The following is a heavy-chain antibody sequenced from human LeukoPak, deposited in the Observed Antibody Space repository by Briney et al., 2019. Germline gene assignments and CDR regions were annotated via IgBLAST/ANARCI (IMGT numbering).Heavy chain of an antibody. CDR2: IYYSGST. D-gene: IGHD3-22*01. V-gene: IGHV4-39*07. CDR1: GGSISSSSYY. J-gene: IGHJ3*02. Sequence: SETLSLTCTVSGGSISSSSYYWGWIRQPPGKGLEWIGSIYYSGSTYYNPSLKSRVTISVDTSKNQFSLKLSSVTAADTAVYYCARDNYDSSGAFDIWGQGTMVTVSS. CDR3: ARDNYDSSGAFDI.